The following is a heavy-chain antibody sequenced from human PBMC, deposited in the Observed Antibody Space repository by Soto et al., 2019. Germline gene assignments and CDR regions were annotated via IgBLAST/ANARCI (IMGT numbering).Heavy chain of an antibody. J-gene: IGHJ6*02. CDR1: GGSFSGYY. Sequence: PSETLSLTCAVYGGSFSGYYWSWIRQPPGKGLEWIGEINHSGSTNYNPSLKSRVTISVDTSKNQFSLKVGSVTAADTAVYYCASSSLYGMDVWGQGTTVTVS. V-gene: IGHV4-34*01. CDR3: ASSSLYGMDV. CDR2: INHSGST.